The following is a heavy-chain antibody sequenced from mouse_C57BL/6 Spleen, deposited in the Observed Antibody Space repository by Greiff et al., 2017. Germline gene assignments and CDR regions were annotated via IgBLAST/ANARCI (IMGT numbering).Heavy chain of an antibody. J-gene: IGHJ3*01. V-gene: IGHV1-72*01. CDR3: ARAYYSNYVGPWFAY. D-gene: IGHD2-5*01. CDR2: IDPNSGGT. CDR1: GYTFTSYW. Sequence: QVQLQQSGAELVKPGASVKLSCKASGYTFTSYWMHWVKQRPGRGLEWIGRIDPNSGGTKYNEKFKSKAPLTVAKPSSTAYMQLSSRTSEDSAVYYCARAYYSNYVGPWFAYWGQGTLVTVSA.